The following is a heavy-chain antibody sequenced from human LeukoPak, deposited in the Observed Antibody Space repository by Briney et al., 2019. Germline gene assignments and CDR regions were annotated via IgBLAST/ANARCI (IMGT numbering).Heavy chain of an antibody. CDR2: IWYDGSNK. CDR1: GLTVSSNY. V-gene: IGHV3-33*08. CDR3: ARDNAFDI. J-gene: IGHJ3*02. Sequence: PGGSLRLSCAASGLTVSSNYMTWVRQAPGKGLEWVAVIWYDGSNKYYADSVKGRFTISRDNSKNTLYLQMNSLRAEDTAVYYCARDNAFDIWGQGTMVTVSS.